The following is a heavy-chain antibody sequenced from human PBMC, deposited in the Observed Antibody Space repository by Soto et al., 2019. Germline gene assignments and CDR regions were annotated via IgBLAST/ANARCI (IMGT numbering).Heavy chain of an antibody. V-gene: IGHV1-18*01. D-gene: IGHD3-22*01. CDR3: ARGPTDYYDNSANYFLDY. CDR1: GYTFITYG. Sequence: QVPLVQSGAEVKKPGASVKVSCKASGYTFITYGVSWVRQAPGQGLDWLGWISTYNGNTRYAERLQGRVTMTTDTTTNTAYMELRNLRSDDTAVYYCARGPTDYYDNSANYFLDYWGHGTLVTVSS. CDR2: ISTYNGNT. J-gene: IGHJ4*01.